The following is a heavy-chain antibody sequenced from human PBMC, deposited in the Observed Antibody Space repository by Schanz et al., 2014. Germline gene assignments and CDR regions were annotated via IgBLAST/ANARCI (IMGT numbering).Heavy chain of an antibody. J-gene: IGHJ4*02. CDR3: AIHYGDRAL. Sequence: QVQLVQSGAEVKKPGASVRVSCKASGYSFTTYDVNWVRQATGQGLEWMGWMNPTTGNRGYAQNSQGRVTMTRDTSLRTAYMEMTDLKFEDADLYYCAIHYGDRALWGQGTLIAVSS. CDR1: GYSFTTYD. V-gene: IGHV1-8*01. CDR2: MNPTTGNR. D-gene: IGHD4-17*01.